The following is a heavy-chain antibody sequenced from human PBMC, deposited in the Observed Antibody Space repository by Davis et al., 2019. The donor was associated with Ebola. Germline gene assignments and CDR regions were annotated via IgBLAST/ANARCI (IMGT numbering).Heavy chain of an antibody. CDR1: GFTFSSYG. J-gene: IGHJ6*02. CDR3: ARDRCGGSCYKGYGMDV. Sequence: GESLKISCAASGFTFSSYGMHWVRQAPGKGLEWVAFIRYDGSNKYYADSVKGRFTISRDNSKNTLYLQMNSLRAEDTAVYYCARDRCGGSCYKGYGMDVWGQGTTVTVSS. D-gene: IGHD2-15*01. CDR2: IRYDGSNK. V-gene: IGHV3-30*02.